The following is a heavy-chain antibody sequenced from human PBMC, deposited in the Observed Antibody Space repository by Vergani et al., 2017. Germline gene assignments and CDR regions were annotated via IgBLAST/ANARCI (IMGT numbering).Heavy chain of an antibody. D-gene: IGHD4-23*01. CDR1: GGSISSYY. Sequence: QVQLQESGPGLVKPSEPLSLTCTVSGGSISSYYWSWIRQPPGKGLEWIGYIYYSGSTTYNPSLKSRVTISVDTSKNQFSLKLSSVTAADTAVDYCARSPRVYNKGLSGGDSSPKYXFDCWGQGTLVTVSS. CDR2: IYYSGST. J-gene: IGHJ4*02. CDR3: ARSPRVYNKGLSGGDSSPKYXFDC. V-gene: IGHV4-59*01.